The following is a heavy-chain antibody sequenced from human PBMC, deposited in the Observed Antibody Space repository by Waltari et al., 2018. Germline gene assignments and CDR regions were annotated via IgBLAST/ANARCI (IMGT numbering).Heavy chain of an antibody. J-gene: IGHJ4*02. Sequence: QVQLQQWGAGLLKPSETLSLTCAVYGRSFSGYYWSWIRQPPGKGLEWIGEINHSGSTNYNPSLKSRVTISVDTSKNQFSLKLSSVTAADTAVYYCARALPHYGDYDYWGQGTLVTVSS. CDR2: INHSGST. CDR3: ARALPHYGDYDY. V-gene: IGHV4-34*01. D-gene: IGHD4-17*01. CDR1: GRSFSGYY.